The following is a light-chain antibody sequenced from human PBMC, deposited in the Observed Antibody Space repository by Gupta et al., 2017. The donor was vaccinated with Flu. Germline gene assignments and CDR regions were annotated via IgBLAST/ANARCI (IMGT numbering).Light chain of an antibody. CDR3: QQRSNWPWT. CDR2: DAS. CDR1: QSVSSY. J-gene: IGKJ1*01. V-gene: IGKV3-11*01. Sequence: PATLSLSPGERATLSCRASQSVSSYLAWYQQKPGQAPRLLIYDASNRATGIPARFSGSGSGTDFTLTISSLEPEDFAVYYCQQRSNWPWTFGQGTKVVIK.